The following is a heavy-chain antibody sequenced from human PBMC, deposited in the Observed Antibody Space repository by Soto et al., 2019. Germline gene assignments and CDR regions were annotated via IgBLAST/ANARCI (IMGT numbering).Heavy chain of an antibody. V-gene: IGHV1-69*01. CDR3: ARDSAGFLAWLYTSADGMDV. J-gene: IGHJ6*02. CDR1: GGTFSSYA. Sequence: QVQLVQSGAEVKKPGSSVKVSCKASGGTFSSYAISWVRQAPGQGLEWMGGIIPIFGTANYAQKFQGRVTITADESTSTAYMELSSLRSEDTAVYYCARDSAGFLAWLYTSADGMDVWGQGTTVTVSS. D-gene: IGHD3-3*01. CDR2: IIPIFGTA.